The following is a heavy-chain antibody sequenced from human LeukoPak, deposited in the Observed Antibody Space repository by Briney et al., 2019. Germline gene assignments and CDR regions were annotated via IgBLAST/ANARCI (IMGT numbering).Heavy chain of an antibody. D-gene: IGHD3-10*01. CDR1: GFIFSSYW. CDR2: IKQDGSEK. J-gene: IGHJ4*02. Sequence: GGSLRLSCAASGFIFSSYWMNWVRQAPGKGLEWVANIKQDGSEKYYVDSVKGRFTISRDNSKNTLYLQMNSLRAEDTAVYYCARDGSFGELDYWGQGTLVTVSS. CDR3: ARDGSFGELDY. V-gene: IGHV3-7*01.